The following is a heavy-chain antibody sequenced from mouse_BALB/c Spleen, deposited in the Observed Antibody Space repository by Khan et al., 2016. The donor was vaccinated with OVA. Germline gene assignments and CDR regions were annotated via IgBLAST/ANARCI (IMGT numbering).Heavy chain of an antibody. J-gene: IGHJ3*01. D-gene: IGHD1-1*02. CDR3: TRSGYGAFAY. CDR1: GYTFTSYY. CDR2: INPSNGGT. Sequence: VQLQESGAELVKPGASVRLSCKASGYTFTSYYLYRVKQRPGHGLEWIGDINPSNGGTNFNENFKTKATLTVDKSSSTAYMQLSSLTSEDSAVYYCTRSGYGAFAYWGQGTLVTVSA. V-gene: IGHV1S81*02.